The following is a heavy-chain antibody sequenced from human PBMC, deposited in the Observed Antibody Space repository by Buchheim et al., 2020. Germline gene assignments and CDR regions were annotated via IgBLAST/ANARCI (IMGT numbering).Heavy chain of an antibody. CDR3: VRDLSWSFDC. CDR2: IRSAGG. CDR1: GLTFGEEX. J-gene: IGHJ4*02. D-gene: IGHD3-3*01. V-gene: IGHV3-69-1*01. Sequence: EVQLAESGGGLIQPGGSLRLSCSASGLTFGEEXMNWVRQAPGKGLEWISRIRSAGGSYADSVTGRLTIXRDNAKSSLYLLMNSLRIEDTAVYFCVRDLSWSFDCWGQG.